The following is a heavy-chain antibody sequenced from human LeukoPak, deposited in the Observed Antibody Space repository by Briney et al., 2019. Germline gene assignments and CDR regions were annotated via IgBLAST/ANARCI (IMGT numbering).Heavy chain of an antibody. V-gene: IGHV1-46*01. J-gene: IGHJ4*02. D-gene: IGHD4-11*01. CDR3: ARDAYSNYNFDY. CDR1: GYTFTSYY. CDR2: INPSSGST. Sequence: ASVKVSCKASGYTFTSYYMHWVRQAPGQGLEGMGIINPSSGSTSYAQKFQGRVTMTRDMSTTTVYMELSSLRSEDTAVYYCARDAYSNYNFDYWGQGTLVTVSS.